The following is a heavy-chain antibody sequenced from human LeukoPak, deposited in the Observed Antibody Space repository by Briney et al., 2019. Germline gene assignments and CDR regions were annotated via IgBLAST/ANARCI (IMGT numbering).Heavy chain of an antibody. J-gene: IGHJ3*02. CDR3: ASWGILPAFDI. V-gene: IGHV1-2*02. CDR2: INPNSGGT. Sequence: GASVKVSCKASGGTFSSYAISWVRQAPGQGLEWMGWINPNSGGTNYAQKFQGRVTMTRDTSISTAYMELSRLRSDDTAVYYCASWGILPAFDIWGQGTMVTVSS. CDR1: GGTFSSYA. D-gene: IGHD3-16*01.